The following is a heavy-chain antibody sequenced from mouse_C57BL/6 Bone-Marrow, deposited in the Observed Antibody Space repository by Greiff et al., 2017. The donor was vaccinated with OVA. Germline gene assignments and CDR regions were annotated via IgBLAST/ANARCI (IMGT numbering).Heavy chain of an antibody. CDR3: ARAPFAY. Sequence: QVQLLQSGAELVRPGASVKLSCKASGFNFTDYYIHWVKQRPGQGLEWIGRIYPGSGNTEYTEKFKGKATLTADKSSITAYMQLSSLTSEDTAVYFCARAPFAYWGQGTLVTVSA. CDR1: GFNFTDYY. CDR2: IYPGSGNT. V-gene: IGHV1-76*01. J-gene: IGHJ3*01.